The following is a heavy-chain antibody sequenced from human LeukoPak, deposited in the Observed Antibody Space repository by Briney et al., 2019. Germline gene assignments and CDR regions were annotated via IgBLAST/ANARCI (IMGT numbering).Heavy chain of an antibody. CDR1: GGTFSSYA. J-gene: IGHJ6*03. D-gene: IGHD6-6*01. Sequence: GASVKVSCKASGGTFSSYAISWVRQAPGQGLEWMGGIIPIFGTANYAQKFQGRVTITADESTSTAYMELSSLRSEDTAVYYCARDWSSSSEENYYMDVWDKGTTVTVSS. CDR3: ARDWSSSSEENYYMDV. V-gene: IGHV1-69*01. CDR2: IIPIFGTA.